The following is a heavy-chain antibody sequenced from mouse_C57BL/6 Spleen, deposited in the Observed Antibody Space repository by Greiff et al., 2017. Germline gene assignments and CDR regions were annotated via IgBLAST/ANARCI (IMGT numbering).Heavy chain of an antibody. CDR3: AREGATVVGDD. CDR2: INPGSGGA. V-gene: IGHV1-54*01. Sequence: QVQLKESGAELVRPGTSVKVSCKASGYAFTNYLIEWVKQRPGQGLEWIGVINPGSGGANYNEKFKGKATLTADKSSSTAYMQLSSLTSEDSAVYFCAREGATVVGDDWGEGTTLTVSS. J-gene: IGHJ2*01. CDR1: GYAFTNYL. D-gene: IGHD1-1*01.